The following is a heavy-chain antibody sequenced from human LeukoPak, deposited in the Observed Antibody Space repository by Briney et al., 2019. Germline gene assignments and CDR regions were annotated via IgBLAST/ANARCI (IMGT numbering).Heavy chain of an antibody. CDR3: ARDALWHYDSSGYLDY. D-gene: IGHD3-22*01. CDR2: IKEDGSEK. CDR1: GFSFSTYW. Sequence: GGSLRLSCVASGFSFSTYWMSWVRQAPGKGLEWVANIKEDGSEKYYVDSVKGRFTMSRDNAKNSVYLQMNRLRVEDTAVYYCARDALWHYDSSGYLDYWGQGTLVTVSS. J-gene: IGHJ4*02. V-gene: IGHV3-7*01.